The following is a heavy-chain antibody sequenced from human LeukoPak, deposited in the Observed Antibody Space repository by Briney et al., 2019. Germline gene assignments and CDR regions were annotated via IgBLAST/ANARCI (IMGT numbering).Heavy chain of an antibody. CDR3: AKGVRLWFAFYFDY. D-gene: IGHD3-10*01. Sequence: PGGSLRLSCAGSGFTLCSYAMSWVRQAPGKGLEWVSAISGNGYNTYYADSVKGRFTISSESSGNTLYLQMHNLRAEDTAVYYCAKGVRLWFAFYFDYWGQGTLVTVPS. CDR2: ISGNGYNT. CDR1: GFTLCSYA. V-gene: IGHV3-23*01. J-gene: IGHJ4*02.